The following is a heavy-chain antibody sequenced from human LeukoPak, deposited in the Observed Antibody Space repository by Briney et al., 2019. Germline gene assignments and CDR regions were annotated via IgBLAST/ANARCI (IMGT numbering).Heavy chain of an antibody. J-gene: IGHJ4*02. CDR3: ARDTKLRYFDWLSHPPDY. CDR1: GFTFSSYG. Sequence: GGSLRLSCAASGFTFSSYGMHWARQAPGKGLEWVAVIWYDGSNKYYADSVKGRFTISRDNSKNTLYLQMNSLRAEDTAVYYCARDTKLRYFDWLSHPPDYWGQGTLVTVSS. V-gene: IGHV3-33*01. CDR2: IWYDGSNK. D-gene: IGHD3-9*01.